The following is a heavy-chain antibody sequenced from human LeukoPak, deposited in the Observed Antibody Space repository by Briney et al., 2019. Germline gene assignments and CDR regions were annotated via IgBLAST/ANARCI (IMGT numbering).Heavy chain of an antibody. CDR3: ARESMVRGVTFDY. J-gene: IGHJ4*02. CDR2: IYYSGST. CDR1: GGSISSYY. Sequence: SETLSLTCTVSGGSISSYYWSWIRQPPGKGLEWIGYIYYSGSTNCNPSLKSRVTISVDTSKNQFSLKLSSVTAADTAVYYCARESMVRGVTFDYWGQGTLATVSS. D-gene: IGHD3-10*01. V-gene: IGHV4-59*01.